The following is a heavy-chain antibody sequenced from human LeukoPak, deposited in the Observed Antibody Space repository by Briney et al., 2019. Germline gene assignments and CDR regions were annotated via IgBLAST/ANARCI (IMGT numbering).Heavy chain of an antibody. J-gene: IGHJ4*02. CDR2: ISSSSSDT. CDR1: GFTFSDWY. D-gene: IGHD3-10*02. Sequence: GGSLRLSCAASGFTFSDWYMSCICQAPGKGLQWLSYISSSSSDTSYADSVRGRFTISRDNAKKSVYLQMNSLRAEDTAIYYCVKCAGRHGGNWGQGTLVTVSS. CDR3: VKCAGRHGGN. V-gene: IGHV3-11*06.